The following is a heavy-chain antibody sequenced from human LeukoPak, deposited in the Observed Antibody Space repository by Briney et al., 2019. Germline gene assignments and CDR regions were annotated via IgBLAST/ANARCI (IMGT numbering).Heavy chain of an antibody. V-gene: IGHV4-39*07. Sequence: SETLSLTCTVSGGSISSSSYYWGWIRQPPGKGLEWIGSIYYSGSTYYNPSLKSRVTISVDTSKNQFSLKLSSVTAADTAVYYCARVLRIVVVTAIPGGDYYYYMDVWGKGTTVTVSS. D-gene: IGHD2-21*02. J-gene: IGHJ6*03. CDR3: ARVLRIVVVTAIPGGDYYYYMDV. CDR1: GGSISSSSYY. CDR2: IYYSGST.